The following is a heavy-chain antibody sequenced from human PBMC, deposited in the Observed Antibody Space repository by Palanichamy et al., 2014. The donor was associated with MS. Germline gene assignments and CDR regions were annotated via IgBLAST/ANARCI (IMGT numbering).Heavy chain of an antibody. Sequence: EVQLVQSGPEMKKPGESLKISCQVSGYNFGSYWIAWVRQMPGKGLEWMGIIYPGDSDTRYSPSFQGQVTLSADKSISTAYLQLTSLKASDTATYYCARRTSMGASKSHGLDVWGQGTTLIVSS. V-gene: IGHV5-51*01. J-gene: IGHJ6*02. CDR1: GYNFGSYW. D-gene: IGHD3-16*01. CDR2: IYPGDSDT. CDR3: ARRTSMGASKSHGLDV.